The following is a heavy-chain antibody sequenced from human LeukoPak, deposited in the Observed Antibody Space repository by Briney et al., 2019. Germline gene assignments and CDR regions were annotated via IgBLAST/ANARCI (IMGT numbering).Heavy chain of an antibody. V-gene: IGHV3-21*01. Sequence: GGSLRLSCTASGFTFSTYNMNWVRQAPGKGLEWVSSISGSSSSTSIYYADSVKGRFTISRDNAKNSPYLQMNSLRPEDTAVYYCARSSSTSIYYYYDMDVWGQGTTVTVS. D-gene: IGHD2-2*01. CDR3: ARSSSTSIYYYYDMDV. CDR2: ISGSSSSTSI. CDR1: GFTFSTYN. J-gene: IGHJ6*02.